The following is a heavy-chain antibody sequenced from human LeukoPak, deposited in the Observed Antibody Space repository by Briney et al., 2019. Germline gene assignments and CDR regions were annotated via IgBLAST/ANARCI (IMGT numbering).Heavy chain of an antibody. V-gene: IGHV3-30*03. CDR3: ARVVAAPSF. J-gene: IGHJ4*02. D-gene: IGHD2-15*01. Sequence: GRSLRLSCAASGFTFSSYGMHWVRQAPGKGLEWVAVISYDGSNKYYADSVKGRITISRDNSKNTLYLQMNSLRAEDTAVYYCARVVAAPSFWGQGTLVTVSS. CDR2: ISYDGSNK. CDR1: GFTFSSYG.